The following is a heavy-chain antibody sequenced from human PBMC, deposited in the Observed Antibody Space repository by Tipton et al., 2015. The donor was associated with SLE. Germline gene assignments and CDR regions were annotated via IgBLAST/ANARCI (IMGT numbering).Heavy chain of an antibody. Sequence: TLSLTCAVYGGSFSGYYWSWIRQPPGKGLEWIGYIYYSGSTNYNPSLKSRVTISVDTSKNQFSLKLSSVTAADTAVYYCARGGANWGGGYFDLWGRGTLVTVSS. CDR3: ARGGANWGGGYFDL. CDR2: IYYSGST. V-gene: IGHV4-59*12. D-gene: IGHD7-27*01. CDR1: GGSFSGYY. J-gene: IGHJ2*01.